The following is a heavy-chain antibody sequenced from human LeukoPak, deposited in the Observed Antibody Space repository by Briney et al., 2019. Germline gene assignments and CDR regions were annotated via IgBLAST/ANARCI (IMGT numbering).Heavy chain of an antibody. CDR3: ARAAPYYYYMDV. CDR2: IIPIFGTA. Sequence: ASVKVSCRASGGTFSSYAISWVRQAPGQGLEWMGGIIPIFGTANYAQKFQSRVTITTDESTSTAYMELSSLRSEDTAVYYCARAAPYYYYMDVWGKGTTVTVSS. CDR1: GGTFSSYA. J-gene: IGHJ6*03. V-gene: IGHV1-69*05.